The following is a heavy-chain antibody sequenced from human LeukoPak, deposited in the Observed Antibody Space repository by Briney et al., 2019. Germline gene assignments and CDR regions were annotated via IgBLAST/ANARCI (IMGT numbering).Heavy chain of an antibody. J-gene: IGHJ4*02. Sequence: PGGSLRLSCAGSGVTFRTYAMDWVRQVPGKGLWWGAGITGNGGMIRYADSVKGRFTISRDNSKNTLYLQMNSLRVEDTAVYYCAKDRVPDGMWEIDSWGQGAPVTVSS. CDR3: AKDRVPDGMWEIDS. CDR1: GVTFRTYA. CDR2: ITGNGGMI. D-gene: IGHD1-26*01. V-gene: IGHV3-23*01.